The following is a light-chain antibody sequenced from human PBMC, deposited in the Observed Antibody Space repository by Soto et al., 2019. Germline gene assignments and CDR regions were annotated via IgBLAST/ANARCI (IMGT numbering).Light chain of an antibody. V-gene: IGKV1-39*01. CDR2: AAS. J-gene: IGKJ4*01. Sequence: DIQXTXXPXXXXXXXXDXXTITFRASQSISSYLNWYQQKPGKAPKLLIYAASSLQSGVPSRFSGSGSGTDFTLTISSLQPEEFATYYCQQSYSTPLTFGGGTKVDIK. CDR3: QQSYSTPLT. CDR1: QSISSY.